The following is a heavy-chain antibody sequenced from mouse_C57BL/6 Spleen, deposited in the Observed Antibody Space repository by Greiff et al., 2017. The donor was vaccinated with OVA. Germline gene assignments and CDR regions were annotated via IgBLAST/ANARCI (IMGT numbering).Heavy chain of an antibody. CDR1: GFTFSSYG. J-gene: IGHJ4*01. D-gene: IGHD1-1*02. Sequence: EVKLVESGGDLVKPGGSLKLSCAASGFTFSSYGMSWVRQTPDKRLEWVATISSGGSYTYYPDSVKGRFTISRDNAKNTLYLQMSSLKSEDTAMYYCARYYYGAMDYWGRGTSVTVSS. CDR2: ISSGGSYT. V-gene: IGHV5-6*01. CDR3: ARYYYGAMDY.